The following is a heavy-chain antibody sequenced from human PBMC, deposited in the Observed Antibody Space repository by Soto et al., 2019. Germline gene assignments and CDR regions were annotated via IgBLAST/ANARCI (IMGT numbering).Heavy chain of an antibody. CDR3: ARGVNTYDNAYNWFER. Sequence: GASVKVSCKASGYTFTSYDFNWVRQATGQGLEWMGWMNPNSGNTGYAQKFQGRVNMTRNTSISTAYMELSSLRSEDTAVYYCARGVNTYDNAYNWFERWGQETLVNVSS. J-gene: IGHJ5*02. CDR1: GYTFTSYD. D-gene: IGHD3-16*01. V-gene: IGHV1-8*01. CDR2: MNPNSGNT.